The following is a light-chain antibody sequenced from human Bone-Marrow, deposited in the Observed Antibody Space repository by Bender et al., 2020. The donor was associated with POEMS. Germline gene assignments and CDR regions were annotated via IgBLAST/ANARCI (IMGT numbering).Light chain of an antibody. V-gene: IGLV2-14*03. J-gene: IGLJ1*01. CDR3: SSYASSSTLNYV. Sequence: QSALTQPASVSGSPGQSITISCTRGSSDVGRYDIVSWYQQHPGKAPKLMIYDVSNRPSGVSNRFSASKSGNTASLTISGLQAEDEADYYCSSYASSSTLNYVFGTGTKVTVL. CDR2: DVS. CDR1: SSDVGRYDI.